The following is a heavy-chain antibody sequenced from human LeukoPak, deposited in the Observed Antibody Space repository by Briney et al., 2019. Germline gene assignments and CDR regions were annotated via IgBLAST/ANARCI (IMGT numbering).Heavy chain of an antibody. V-gene: IGHV3-23*01. D-gene: IGHD6-19*01. CDR2: ISESGDGT. Sequence: GGSLRLSCAASGFNFRSYGMSWVRQAPGRGLEWVSGISESGDGTYYADSVKGRFTISRDNSQNTPYLQMNSLRAEDTAVYYCARDRSAVAGLFDYWGQGTLVTVSS. J-gene: IGHJ4*02. CDR3: ARDRSAVAGLFDY. CDR1: GFNFRSYG.